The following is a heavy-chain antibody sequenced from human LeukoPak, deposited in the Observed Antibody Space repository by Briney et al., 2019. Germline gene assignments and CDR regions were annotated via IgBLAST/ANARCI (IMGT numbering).Heavy chain of an antibody. Sequence: SETLSLTCTVSGGSISSSSYYWGWIRQPPGKGLEWIGSIYYSGSTYYNPSLKSRVTISVDTSKNQFSLKLSSVTAADTAVYYCARRLEEGTGSGVRWGQGTLVTVSS. CDR2: IYYSGST. CDR1: GGSISSSSYY. V-gene: IGHV4-39*01. D-gene: IGHD2-15*01. CDR3: ARRLEEGTGSGVR. J-gene: IGHJ4*02.